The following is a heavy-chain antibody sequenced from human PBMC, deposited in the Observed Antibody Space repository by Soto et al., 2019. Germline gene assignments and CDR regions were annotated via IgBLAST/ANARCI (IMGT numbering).Heavy chain of an antibody. Sequence: HPGGSLRLSCAASGFMFSRYALSWVRKAPGKGLEWVSAISGSGGSTYNADSVKGRFTISRDNSKNTLYLHLTSLRAEDTAVYYCAKDLTYYDSSDYYPVDAFDIWGQGTMVTVSS. D-gene: IGHD3-22*01. CDR2: ISGSGGST. V-gene: IGHV3-23*01. CDR1: GFMFSRYA. J-gene: IGHJ3*02. CDR3: AKDLTYYDSSDYYPVDAFDI.